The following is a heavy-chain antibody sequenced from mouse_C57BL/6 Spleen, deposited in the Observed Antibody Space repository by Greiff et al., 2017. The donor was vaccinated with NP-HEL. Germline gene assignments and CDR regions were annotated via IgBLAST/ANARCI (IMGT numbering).Heavy chain of an antibody. CDR3: ARPSAYYSNYTWFAY. Sequence: EVQLMESGGDLVKPGGSLKLSCAASGFTFSSYGMSWVRQTPDKGLEWVATISSGGSYTYYPDSVKGRFTISRDNAKNTLYLQMSSLKSEDTAMYYCARPSAYYSNYTWFAYWGQGTLVTVSA. V-gene: IGHV5-6*01. D-gene: IGHD2-5*01. CDR1: GFTFSSYG. J-gene: IGHJ3*01. CDR2: ISSGGSYT.